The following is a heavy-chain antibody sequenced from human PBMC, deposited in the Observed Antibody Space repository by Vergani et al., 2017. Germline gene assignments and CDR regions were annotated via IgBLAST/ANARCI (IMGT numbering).Heavy chain of an antibody. J-gene: IGHJ4*02. CDR2: ISSSSSYI. V-gene: IGHV3-21*01. Sequence: EVQLVESGGGLVKPGGSLRLSCAASGFTFSSYSMNWVRQAPGKGLEWVSSISSSSSYIYYADSVKGRFTISRDNAKNSLYLQMNSLRAEDTAVYYCATYYYGSGAFDYWGQGTLATVSS. CDR1: GFTFSSYS. CDR3: ATYYYGSGAFDY. D-gene: IGHD3-10*01.